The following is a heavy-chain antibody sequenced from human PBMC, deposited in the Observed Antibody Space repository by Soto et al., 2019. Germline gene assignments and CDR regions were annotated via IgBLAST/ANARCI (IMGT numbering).Heavy chain of an antibody. V-gene: IGHV3-23*01. Sequence: GSLRLSFKASGFMFNNSAMTWVRQAPGQGLQWVASVSDNGGSRGGTYYADSVKGRFTISRDNSKNTLYLQLDSLTGADTAVYYCARSKAVVIAALDIWGQGTMVTVSS. CDR3: ARSKAVVIAALDI. CDR1: GFMFNNSA. CDR2: VSDNGGSRGGT. D-gene: IGHD2-21*01. J-gene: IGHJ3*02.